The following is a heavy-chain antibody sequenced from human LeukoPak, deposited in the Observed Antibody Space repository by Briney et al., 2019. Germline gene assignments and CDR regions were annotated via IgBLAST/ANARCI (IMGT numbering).Heavy chain of an antibody. CDR1: GASISSSY. Sequence: SGTLSLTCFVSGASISSSYWSWIRQSPGKGLEWIGCVYYSGTTNYNPSLKSRVTISIDTSKNQFSLTLRSVTAADTALYYCARDYYHGSGSKWFDPWGQGTLVTVSS. J-gene: IGHJ5*02. V-gene: IGHV4-59*01. CDR2: VYYSGTT. CDR3: ARDYYHGSGSKWFDP. D-gene: IGHD3-10*01.